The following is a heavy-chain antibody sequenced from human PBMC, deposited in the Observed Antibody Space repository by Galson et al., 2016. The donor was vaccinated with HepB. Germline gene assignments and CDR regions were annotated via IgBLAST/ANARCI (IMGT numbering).Heavy chain of an antibody. V-gene: IGHV4-4*02. CDR3: ARSRTGEPNFDF. Sequence: SETLSLTCAVSGASINSSNWWTWLRQPPGKGLEWIGEIYHNGGINYNPSFRSRLTISVDKSKNHFSLKMHSVTPADTAVYFCARSRTGEPNFDFWGQGTLVTVSS. J-gene: IGHJ4*02. CDR2: IYHNGGI. D-gene: IGHD3-10*01. CDR1: GASINSSNW.